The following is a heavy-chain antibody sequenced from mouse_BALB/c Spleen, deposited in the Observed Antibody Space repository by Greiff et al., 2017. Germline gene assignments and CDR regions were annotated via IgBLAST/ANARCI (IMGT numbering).Heavy chain of an antibody. CDR3: ARSFYYGLYWYFDV. CDR1: GDSITSGY. D-gene: IGHD1-2*01. Sequence: VQLKQSGPSLVKPSQTLSLTCSVTGDSITSGYWNWIRKFPGNKLEYMGYISYSGSTYYNPSLKSRISITRDTSKNQYYLQLNSVTTEDTATYYCARSFYYGLYWYFDVWGAGTTVTVSS. J-gene: IGHJ1*01. V-gene: IGHV3-8*02. CDR2: ISYSGST.